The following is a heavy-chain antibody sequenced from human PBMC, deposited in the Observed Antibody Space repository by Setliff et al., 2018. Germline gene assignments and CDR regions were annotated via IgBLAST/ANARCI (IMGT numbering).Heavy chain of an antibody. CDR3: ARDNRGYASAFDI. V-gene: IGHV4-31*03. Sequence: SETLSLTCTVSGVSINSISYYWTWLRQHPGKGLEWIGYIYQSGDTYFNPSLRRRLTMSLDTSKNQFSLKLRSVTAADTAVYYCARDNRGYASAFDIWGQGTMVTVSS. D-gene: IGHD6-25*01. J-gene: IGHJ3*02. CDR1: GVSINSISYY. CDR2: IYQSGDT.